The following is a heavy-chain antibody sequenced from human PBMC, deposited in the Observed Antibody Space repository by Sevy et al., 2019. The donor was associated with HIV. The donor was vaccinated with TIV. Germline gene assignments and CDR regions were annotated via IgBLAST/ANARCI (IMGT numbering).Heavy chain of an antibody. CDR3: ATRPTMIVVVIPA. J-gene: IGHJ5*02. V-gene: IGHV3-23*01. Sequence: GGSLRLSCAASGFTFSSYAMSWVRQAPGKGLEWVSAISGSGGSTYYADSVKGRFTISRDNSKNTLYLQMNSLRAEDTAVYYCATRPTMIVVVIPAWGQGTLVTASS. D-gene: IGHD3-22*01. CDR2: ISGSGGST. CDR1: GFTFSSYA.